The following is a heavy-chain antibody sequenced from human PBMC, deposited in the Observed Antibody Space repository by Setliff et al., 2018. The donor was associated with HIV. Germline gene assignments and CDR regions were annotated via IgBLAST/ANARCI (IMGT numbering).Heavy chain of an antibody. CDR3: ARGRVLSGSYYMNAFDI. CDR2: MNPNSGNT. D-gene: IGHD1-26*01. CDR1: GYTFTSYD. Sequence: GASVKVSCKTSGYTFTSYDINWVRQATGQRLEWMGWMNPNSGNTGYAQKFQGRVTMTRNTSISTAYMELSSLRSEDTAVYYCARGRVLSGSYYMNAFDIWGQGTMVTV. V-gene: IGHV1-8*01. J-gene: IGHJ3*02.